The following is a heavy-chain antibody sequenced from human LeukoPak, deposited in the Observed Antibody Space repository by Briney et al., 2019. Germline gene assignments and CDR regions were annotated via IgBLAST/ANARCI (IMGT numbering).Heavy chain of an antibody. Sequence: GGSLRLSCAASGFTLSSHAMNWVRQAPGKGLEWVSYISISSSSVYYADSVKGRFTISRDNAKNSLYLQMNSLRAEDTAVYYCAKDWIVGATNAFDIWGQGTMVTVSS. V-gene: IGHV3-48*04. CDR1: GFTLSSHA. CDR2: ISISSSSV. J-gene: IGHJ3*02. CDR3: AKDWIVGATNAFDI. D-gene: IGHD1-26*01.